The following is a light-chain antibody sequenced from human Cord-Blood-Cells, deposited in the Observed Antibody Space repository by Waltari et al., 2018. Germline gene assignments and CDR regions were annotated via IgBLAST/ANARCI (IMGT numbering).Light chain of an antibody. J-gene: IGLJ3*02. CDR1: SSDVGGYNY. CDR2: EVS. Sequence: QSALTQPPSASGSPGQSVTISCTGTSSDVGGYNYVSWYQQHPGKAPKLMFYEVSKRPAGVPDRFAGSKSGNTASLTVSGLQAEDDADYYCSSYAGSNNWVFGGGTKLTVL. CDR3: SSYAGSNNWV. V-gene: IGLV2-8*01.